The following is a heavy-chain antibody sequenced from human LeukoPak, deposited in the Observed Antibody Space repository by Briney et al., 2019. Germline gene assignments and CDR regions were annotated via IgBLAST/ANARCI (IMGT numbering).Heavy chain of an antibody. CDR3: SKGARKGGLDPLCYY. D-gene: IGHD3-10*02. V-gene: IGHV4-61*01. Sequence: SETLSLTCTVSGGSVSSGSYHWNWLRQPPGKGLEWIGYIHDSGSTNYNPSLQSRLGITVDTSKTQFPQQLSLVTVATAAVYDWSKGARKGGLDPLCYYCGEGTLVTVSS. J-gene: IGHJ4*02. CDR2: IHDSGST. CDR1: GGSVSSGSYH.